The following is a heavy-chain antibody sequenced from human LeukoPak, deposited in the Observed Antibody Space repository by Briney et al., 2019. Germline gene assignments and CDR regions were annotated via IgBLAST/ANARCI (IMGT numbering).Heavy chain of an antibody. CDR3: AREGGSGSYSVY. J-gene: IGHJ4*02. D-gene: IGHD3-10*01. CDR1: GFTFSDYN. Sequence: PGGSLRLSCAASGFTFSDYNMNWVRQAPGKGLEWISFIRSSGSTTYYADSVKGRFTISRDNAKNSLYLQMSSLRADDTAVYYCAREGGSGSYSVYWSQGALVTVCS. CDR2: IRSSGSTT. V-gene: IGHV3-48*04.